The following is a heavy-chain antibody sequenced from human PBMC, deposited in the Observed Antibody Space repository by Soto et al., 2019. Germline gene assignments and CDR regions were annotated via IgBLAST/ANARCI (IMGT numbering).Heavy chain of an antibody. CDR1: GFTSTSSA. J-gene: IGHJ4*02. Sequence: SVKVSCKASGFTSTSSAVQWVRQARGQRLEWIGWIVVGSGNTNYAQKFQERVTITRDMSTSTAYMELSSLRSEDTAVYYCAAVCSGGSCENFDYWGQGTLVTVSS. CDR2: IVVGSGNT. V-gene: IGHV1-58*01. CDR3: AAVCSGGSCENFDY. D-gene: IGHD2-15*01.